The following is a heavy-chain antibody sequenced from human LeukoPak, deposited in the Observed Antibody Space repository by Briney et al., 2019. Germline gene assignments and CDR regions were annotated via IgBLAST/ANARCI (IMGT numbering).Heavy chain of an antibody. CDR2: ISGISSTI. CDR1: GFTLSSYS. CDR3: ARGRQLVPYYYFYMDV. V-gene: IGHV3-48*04. J-gene: IGHJ6*03. D-gene: IGHD6-13*01. Sequence: GGSLRLSCTASGFTLSSYSMNWVRQAPGKGLEWVSYISGISSTIYYAESVKGRFTISRDNAKNSLYLQMNGLRVEDTAVYYCARGRQLVPYYYFYMDVWGKGTTVTVSS.